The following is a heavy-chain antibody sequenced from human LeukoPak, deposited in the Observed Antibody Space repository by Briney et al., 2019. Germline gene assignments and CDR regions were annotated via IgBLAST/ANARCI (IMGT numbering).Heavy chain of an antibody. CDR3: ARGGYCSTTICYRRNAFDI. V-gene: IGHV3-48*03. CDR2: ISSSGSII. CDR1: GFSFSSHE. Sequence: PGGSLRLSCAASGFSFSSHEMNWVRQAPGKGLEWVSHISSSGSIIYYADSVKGRFTISRDNAKNTLYLQMNSLRAEDTAVYYCARGGYCSTTICYRRNAFDIWGQGTMVTVSS. D-gene: IGHD2-2*01. J-gene: IGHJ3*02.